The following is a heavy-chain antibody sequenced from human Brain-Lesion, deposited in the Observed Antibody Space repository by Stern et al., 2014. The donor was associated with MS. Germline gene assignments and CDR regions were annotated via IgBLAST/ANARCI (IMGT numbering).Heavy chain of an antibody. CDR2: IYYIGST. D-gene: IGHD3-22*01. J-gene: IGHJ4*02. CDR1: GDSISSGDNY. Sequence: QVQLVQSGPGLVKPSQTLSLTCNVSGDSISSGDNYWSWIRQSPGKGLEWIGYIYYIGSTFYNPSLKSRVTISVDTSQNQFSLRLSPVTAADTAVYYCARGESSRYYYYFDYWGQGTLVTVSS. CDR3: ARGESSRYYYYFDY. V-gene: IGHV4-30-4*01.